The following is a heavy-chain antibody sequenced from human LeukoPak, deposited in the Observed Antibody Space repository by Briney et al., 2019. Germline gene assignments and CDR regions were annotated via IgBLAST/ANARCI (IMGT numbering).Heavy chain of an antibody. CDR3: AKDHLPGIVVADRDY. CDR1: GGTFSSYA. D-gene: IGHD6-19*01. CDR2: ISGSGGTT. Sequence: ASVKVSCKASGGTFSSYAISWVRQAPGKGLEWVSAISGSGGTTYYADSVKGRFTISRDNSKNTLYLQINSLRAEDTAVYYCAKDHLPGIVVADRDYWGQGTLVTVSS. J-gene: IGHJ4*02. V-gene: IGHV3-23*01.